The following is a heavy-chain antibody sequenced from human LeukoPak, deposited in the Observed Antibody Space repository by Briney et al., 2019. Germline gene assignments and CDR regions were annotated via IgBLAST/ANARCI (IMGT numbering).Heavy chain of an antibody. J-gene: IGHJ4*02. CDR3: ARGLEYSSSSDY. CDR1: GFDFSSYA. D-gene: IGHD6-6*01. CDR2: ISYDGSNK. Sequence: GGSLRLSCVASGFDFSSYAMHWVRQAPGKGLEWVAVISYDGSNKYYADSVKGRFTISRDNSKNTLYLQMNSLRAEDTAVYYCARGLEYSSSSDYWGQGTLVTVSS. V-gene: IGHV3-30-3*01.